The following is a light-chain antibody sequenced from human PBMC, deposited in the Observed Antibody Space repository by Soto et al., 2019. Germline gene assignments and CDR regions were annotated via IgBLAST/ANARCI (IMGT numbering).Light chain of an antibody. V-gene: IGKV1-5*01. CDR1: QSIRYW. J-gene: IGKJ2*01. CDR2: DVS. CDR3: QQYHGFPYS. Sequence: DIQMTQSPSTLSASVGDRVTITCRASQSIRYWLAWHQQKPGKAPQVLIYDVSTLQQGVPSRFSGSGFGTEFTLNISSLQPDDFATYYCQQYHGFPYSFGMGTKVAIK.